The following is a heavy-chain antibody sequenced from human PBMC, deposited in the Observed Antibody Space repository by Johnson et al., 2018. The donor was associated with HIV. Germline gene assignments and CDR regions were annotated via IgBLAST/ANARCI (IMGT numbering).Heavy chain of an antibody. CDR1: GFTFSSYA. D-gene: IGHD3-10*01. Sequence: VQLVESGGGVVQPGRSLRLSCAASGFTFSSYAMHWVRQAPGKGLEWVSGINWNGGSTGYADSVKGRFTISRDSAKNSLHLQMNSPRAEDTALYYCTKDMVPWFGESPWACDVFDIWGQGTKVSVSS. J-gene: IGHJ3*02. V-gene: IGHV3-20*04. CDR3: TKDMVPWFGESPWACDVFDI. CDR2: INWNGGST.